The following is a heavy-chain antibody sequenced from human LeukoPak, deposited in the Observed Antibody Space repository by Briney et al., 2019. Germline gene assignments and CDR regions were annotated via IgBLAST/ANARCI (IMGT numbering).Heavy chain of an antibody. CDR1: GFTFSSYS. D-gene: IGHD3-10*01. Sequence: GRSLRLSCAASGFTFSSYSMNWVRQAPGKGLEWVSSISSSSSYIYYADSVKGRFTISRDNAKNSLYLQMNSLRAEDTAVYYCARKLGFGGKTGFDYWGQGTLVTVSS. CDR2: ISSSSSYI. J-gene: IGHJ4*02. CDR3: ARKLGFGGKTGFDY. V-gene: IGHV3-21*01.